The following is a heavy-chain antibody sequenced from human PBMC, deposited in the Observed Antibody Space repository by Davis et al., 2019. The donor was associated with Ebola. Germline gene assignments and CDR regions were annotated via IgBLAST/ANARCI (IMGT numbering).Heavy chain of an antibody. V-gene: IGHV1-2*06. CDR3: AREGSRPYYYYGMDV. CDR1: GYTFTSYY. J-gene: IGHJ6*04. Sequence: AASVKVSCKASGYTFTSYYMHWVRQAPGQGLEWMGRINPNSGGTDYAQKFQGRVTMTWDTSISTAYMELSRLRSDDTAVYYCAREGSRPYYYYGMDVWGKGTAVTVSS. CDR2: INPNSGGT. D-gene: IGHD3-16*01.